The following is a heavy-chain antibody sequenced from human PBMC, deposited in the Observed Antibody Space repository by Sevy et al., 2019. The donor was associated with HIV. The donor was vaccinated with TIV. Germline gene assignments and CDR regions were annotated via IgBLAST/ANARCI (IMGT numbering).Heavy chain of an antibody. Sequence: ASVKVSCKASGGTFSSYAISGVRQAPGQGLEWMGGIIPIFGTANYAQKFQGRVTITADESTSTAYMELSSLRSEDTAVYYCARVGIAARRGCFDYWGQGTLVTVSS. J-gene: IGHJ4*02. CDR3: ARVGIAARRGCFDY. CDR1: GGTFSSYA. V-gene: IGHV1-69*13. D-gene: IGHD6-6*01. CDR2: IIPIFGTA.